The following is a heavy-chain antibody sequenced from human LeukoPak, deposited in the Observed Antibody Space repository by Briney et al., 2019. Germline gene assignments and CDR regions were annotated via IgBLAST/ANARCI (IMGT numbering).Heavy chain of an antibody. CDR1: GFTFSSYW. CDR3: ARDGEGGYPIDY. V-gene: IGHV3-74*01. Sequence: PGGSLRLSCAASGFTFSSYWMHWVRQVPGKGLVWVSRINTDGSSTRYADSVKGRFTISRDNAKNTLYLQMNSLRAEDTAVYYCARDGEGGYPIDYWGQGTLVTVSS. CDR2: INTDGSST. D-gene: IGHD3-10*01. J-gene: IGHJ4*02.